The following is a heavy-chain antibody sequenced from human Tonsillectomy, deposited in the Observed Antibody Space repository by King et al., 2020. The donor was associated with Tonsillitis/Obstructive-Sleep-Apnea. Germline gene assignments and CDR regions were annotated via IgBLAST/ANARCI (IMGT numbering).Heavy chain of an antibody. D-gene: IGHD2-2*01. CDR1: GYTFTSYG. J-gene: IGHJ5*02. CDR2: ISAYNGNT. V-gene: IGHV1-18*01. CDR3: ARDLKSGGRYCSSTSCYGDWFDP. Sequence: VQLVQSGAEVKKPGASVKVSCKASGYTFTSYGISWVRQAPGQGLEWMGWISAYNGNTNYAQKLQGRVTMTTDTSTSTAYMELRSLRSDDTAVYYCARDLKSGGRYCSSTSCYGDWFDPWGQGTLVTVSS.